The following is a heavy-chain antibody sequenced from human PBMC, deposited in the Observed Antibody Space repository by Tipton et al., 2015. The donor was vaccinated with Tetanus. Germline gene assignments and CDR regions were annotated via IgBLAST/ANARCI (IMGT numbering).Heavy chain of an antibody. Sequence: AASGFTFSSYSMNWVRQAPGKGLEWVSSITGNSNSIYYADSVKGRFTISRDSANNSLYLQMNSLRAEDTAVYYCARPIVGARYYFDSWGQGTLVTVSS. D-gene: IGHD1-26*01. CDR2: ITGNSNSI. CDR1: GFTFSSYS. V-gene: IGHV3-21*01. J-gene: IGHJ4*02. CDR3: ARPIVGARYYFDS.